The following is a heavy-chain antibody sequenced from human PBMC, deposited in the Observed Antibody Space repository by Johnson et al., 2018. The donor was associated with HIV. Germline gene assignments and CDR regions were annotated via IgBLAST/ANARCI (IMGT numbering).Heavy chain of an antibody. J-gene: IGHJ3*02. CDR2: IKSGTT. D-gene: IGHD3-10*01. CDR1: GFTFSNAW. Sequence: VQLVESGGGLVKPGGSLRVSCAASGFTFSNAWMNWVRQAPGKGLEWVGRIKSGTTDYAVPVKGRFIISRDDSKNTLYLQMNSLKTEDTAVYYCTTGISWFGAITFDIWGQGTMVTVSS. CDR3: TTGISWFGAITFDI. V-gene: IGHV3-15*01.